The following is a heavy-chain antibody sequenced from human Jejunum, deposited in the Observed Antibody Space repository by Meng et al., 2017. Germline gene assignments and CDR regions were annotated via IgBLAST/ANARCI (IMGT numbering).Heavy chain of an antibody. Sequence: SGPTLVKPIQILTLTCTFSGFPLSTSGVGVGWIRQPPGKALECLALIYWDDDKRYNPSLKNRLTITKDTSKNQVVLTMTNMDPVDTATYYCAHRLAYSTNYNVGWFDPWGQGTLVTVSS. CDR1: GFPLSTSGVG. D-gene: IGHD6-13*01. CDR3: AHRLAYSTNYNVGWFDP. J-gene: IGHJ5*02. V-gene: IGHV2-5*02. CDR2: IYWDDDK.